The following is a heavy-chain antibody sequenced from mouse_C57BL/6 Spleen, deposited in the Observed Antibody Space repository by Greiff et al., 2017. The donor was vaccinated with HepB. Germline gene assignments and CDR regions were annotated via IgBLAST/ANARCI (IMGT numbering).Heavy chain of an antibody. V-gene: IGHV2-2*01. CDR2: IWSGGST. CDR3: ARGSPYWYFDV. J-gene: IGHJ1*03. Sequence: VKLQESGPGLVQPSQSLSITCTVSGFSLTSYGVHWVRQSPGKGLEWLGVIWSGGSTDYNAAFISRLSISKDNSKSQVFFKMNSLQADDTAIYYCARGSPYWYFDVWGTGTTVTVSS. CDR1: GFSLTSYG.